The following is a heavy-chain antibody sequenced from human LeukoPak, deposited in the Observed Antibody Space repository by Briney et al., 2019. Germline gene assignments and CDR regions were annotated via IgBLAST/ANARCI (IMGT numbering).Heavy chain of an antibody. V-gene: IGHV3-30*02. D-gene: IGHD4-17*01. J-gene: IGHJ4*02. CDR2: IRYDGSST. Sequence: PGGSLRLSCTASGFSFSTYGMHWVRQAPGKGLEWVAIIRYDGSSTYYADSMKGRFTISRDNSKNTLYLQMNRLRTEDTAMYYCAKLEDYGDYGSFDFWGQGTMVTVSS. CDR1: GFSFSTYG. CDR3: AKLEDYGDYGSFDF.